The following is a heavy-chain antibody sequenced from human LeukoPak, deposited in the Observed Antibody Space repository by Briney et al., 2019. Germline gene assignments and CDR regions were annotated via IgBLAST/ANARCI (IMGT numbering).Heavy chain of an antibody. Sequence: GESLKISCKGSGYSFTSYWIGWVRQMPGKGLEWMGIIYPGDSDTRYSPSFQGQVTISADKSISTAYLQWSSLKASDTAMYYCARPTKVVGYCSSTSCPDAFDIWGQGTMVTVSS. J-gene: IGHJ3*02. V-gene: IGHV5-51*01. CDR3: ARPTKVVGYCSSTSCPDAFDI. CDR2: IYPGDSDT. CDR1: GYSFTSYW. D-gene: IGHD2-2*01.